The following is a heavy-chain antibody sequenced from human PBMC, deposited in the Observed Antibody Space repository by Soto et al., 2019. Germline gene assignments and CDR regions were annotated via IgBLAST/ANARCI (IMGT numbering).Heavy chain of an antibody. J-gene: IGHJ6*02. V-gene: IGHV4-59*01. CDR3: ARAVVQWLPETYYYYGMDV. CDR1: GGSISSYY. CDR2: IYYSGST. Sequence: SETLSLTCTVSGGSISSYYWSWIRQPPGKGLEGIGYIYYSGSTNYNPSLKGRVTISVDTSKNQFSLKLSSVTAADTAVYYCARAVVQWLPETYYYYGMDVWGQGTTVTVSS. D-gene: IGHD6-19*01.